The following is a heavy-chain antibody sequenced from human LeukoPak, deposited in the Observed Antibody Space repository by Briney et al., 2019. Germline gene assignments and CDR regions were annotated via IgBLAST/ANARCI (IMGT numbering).Heavy chain of an antibody. J-gene: IGHJ3*02. CDR1: GFTFSCYW. CDR2: IKQDGREK. CDR3: ARDDYAFDS. D-gene: IGHD2-21*02. V-gene: IGHV3-7*01. Sequence: GGSLRLSCAASGFTFSCYWMSWVRQAPGKGLEWVANIKQDGREKYYVDSVKGRFTIYRDTAKNSLYLQINRQRALDTAVYECARDDYAFDSWGQGTMVTVSS.